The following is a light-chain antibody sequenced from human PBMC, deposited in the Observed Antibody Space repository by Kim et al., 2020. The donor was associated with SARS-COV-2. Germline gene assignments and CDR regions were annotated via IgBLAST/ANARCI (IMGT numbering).Light chain of an antibody. Sequence: SFGDPLTIPCRARQNIRIWLALYQQKPGKAPKLLIYKTSALETGVPSRFSGTGSETEFTLTISGLQPDDFATYYCQQYDDDSPLTFGGGTKVDIK. CDR3: QQYDDDSPLT. CDR1: QNIRIW. CDR2: KTS. J-gene: IGKJ4*01. V-gene: IGKV1-5*03.